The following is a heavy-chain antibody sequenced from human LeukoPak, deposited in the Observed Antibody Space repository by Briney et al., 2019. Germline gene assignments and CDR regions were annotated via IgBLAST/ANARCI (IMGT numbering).Heavy chain of an antibody. V-gene: IGHV3-74*01. J-gene: IGHJ4*02. CDR3: ALFGVVVPAADLFDY. D-gene: IGHD2-2*01. CDR1: GFTFSSYW. CDR2: INSDGSST. Sequence: PGGSLRLSCAASGFTFSSYWMHWVRQAPGKGLVWVSRINSDGSSTSYADSVKGRFTISRDNAKNTLYLQMNSLRAEDTAVYYCALFGVVVPAADLFDYWGQGTLVTVSS.